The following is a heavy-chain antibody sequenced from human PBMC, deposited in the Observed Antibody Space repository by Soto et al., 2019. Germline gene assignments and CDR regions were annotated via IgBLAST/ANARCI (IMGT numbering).Heavy chain of an antibody. CDR1: RFTFSSYA. Sequence: PGGSLRLSCAASRFTFSSYAMTLVLQSPGKGLELVSAISGSGGSTYYADSVKGRFTISRDNSKNTLYLQMNSLRGEDTAVYYCAIPGYGDYPWEYFYFWAQGTLVTVSS. D-gene: IGHD4-17*01. V-gene: IGHV3-23*01. CDR3: AIPGYGDYPWEYFYF. CDR2: ISGSGGST. J-gene: IGHJ4*02.